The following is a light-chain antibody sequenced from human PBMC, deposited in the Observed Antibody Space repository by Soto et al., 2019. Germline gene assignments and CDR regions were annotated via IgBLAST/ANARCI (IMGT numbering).Light chain of an antibody. J-gene: IGKJ5*01. CDR3: QQYNNWPPEVT. CDR2: GAS. V-gene: IGKV3-15*01. CDR1: ETVATN. Sequence: VMTQSPATLSVSPGERATLSCWASETVATNLAWYQQKPGQAPRLLINGASTRATGIPARFSGSGSGTEFTLTISSLQSEDFAIYYCQQYNNWPPEVTFGQGTRLEIK.